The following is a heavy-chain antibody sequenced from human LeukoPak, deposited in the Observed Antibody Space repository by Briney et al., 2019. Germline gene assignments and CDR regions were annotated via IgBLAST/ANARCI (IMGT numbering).Heavy chain of an antibody. CDR1: GFTFSIYW. CDR3: ARDHDYTFDY. CDR2: IKGDGGER. Sequence: TGGSLRLSCTASGFTFSIYWMSWVRQAPGKGLEWVANIKGDGGERYYVDSVKGRFTISRDNAKNSLYLQMNSLRAEDTAIYYCARDHDYTFDYWGQGTLVTVSS. J-gene: IGHJ4*02. D-gene: IGHD4-11*01. V-gene: IGHV3-7*01.